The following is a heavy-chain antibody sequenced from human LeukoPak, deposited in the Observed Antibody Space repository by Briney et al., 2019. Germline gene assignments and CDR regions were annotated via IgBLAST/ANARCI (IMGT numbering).Heavy chain of an antibody. CDR1: GGSISSYY. Sequence: SETLSLTCTVSGGSISSYYWSWIRQPPGKGLEWIGYIYYSGSTNYNPSLKSRVTISVDTSKNQFSLKLSSVTAADTAVYYCARRVYYDSSGYPNYGMDVWGQGTTVTVSS. D-gene: IGHD3-22*01. J-gene: IGHJ6*02. V-gene: IGHV4-59*08. CDR2: IYYSGST. CDR3: ARRVYYDSSGYPNYGMDV.